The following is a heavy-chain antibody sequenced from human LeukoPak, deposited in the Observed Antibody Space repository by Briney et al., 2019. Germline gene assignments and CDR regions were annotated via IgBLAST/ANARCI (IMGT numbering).Heavy chain of an antibody. CDR2: INPNSGGT. CDR1: GYTFTGYY. V-gene: IGHV1-2*02. CDR3: ARTSGIAAAQGVH. J-gene: IGHJ4*02. Sequence: VSVKVSCKASGYTFTGYYMHWVRQAPGQGLEWMGWINPNSGGTNYAQKFQGRVTMTRDTSISTAYMELSRLRSDDTAVYYCARTSGIAAAQGVHWGQGTLVTVSS. D-gene: IGHD6-13*01.